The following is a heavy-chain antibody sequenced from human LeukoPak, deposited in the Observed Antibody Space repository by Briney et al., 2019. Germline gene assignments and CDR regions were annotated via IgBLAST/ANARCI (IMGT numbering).Heavy chain of an antibody. Sequence: GESLKISCKGSGYSFASYWIGWVRQMPGKGLEWMGIIYPTNSDTKYSPSFQGQVTISVDKSISTAYLQWSSLKAPDTAMYYCARRVGTYDSSAGASDIWGQGTMVTVSS. V-gene: IGHV5-51*01. D-gene: IGHD3-22*01. CDR2: IYPTNSDT. CDR3: ARRVGTYDSSAGASDI. J-gene: IGHJ3*02. CDR1: GYSFASYW.